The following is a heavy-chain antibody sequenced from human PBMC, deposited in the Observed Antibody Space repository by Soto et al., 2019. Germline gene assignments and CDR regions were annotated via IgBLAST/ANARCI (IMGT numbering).Heavy chain of an antibody. CDR2: IKQGGVEK. V-gene: IGHV3-7*01. CDR1: GFTRSNFW. D-gene: IGHD2-21*02. J-gene: IGHJ3*02. CDR3: LVTRSALDI. Sequence: EVQLVESGGDLAQPGGSLRLSCAASGFTRSNFWVNWVRQAPGKGLEWVANIKQGGVEKNYVDSVKGRFTISRDDTKNSLFLQMNNLRGEDGAISYCLVTRSALDIWGRGTTVTVPS.